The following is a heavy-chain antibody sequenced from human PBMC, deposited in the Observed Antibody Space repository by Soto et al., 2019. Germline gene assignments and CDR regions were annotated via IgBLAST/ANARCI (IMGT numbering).Heavy chain of an antibody. J-gene: IGHJ4*02. D-gene: IGHD2-15*01. Sequence: SETLSLTCAVSGGSISSGGYSWSWIRQPPGKGLEWIGYIFHIGSTYYNPSLKSRVTISINKSDNHFSLKLSSVTAADTAIYYCARRRVVDFDYWGQGILVT. CDR3: ARRRVVDFDY. CDR1: GGSISSGGYS. V-gene: IGHV4-30-2*01. CDR2: IFHIGST.